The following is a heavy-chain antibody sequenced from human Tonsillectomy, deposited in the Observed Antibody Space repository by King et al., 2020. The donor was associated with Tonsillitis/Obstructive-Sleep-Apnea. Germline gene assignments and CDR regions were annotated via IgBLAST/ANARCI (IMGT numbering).Heavy chain of an antibody. D-gene: IGHD2-2*01. Sequence: VQLQESGPGLVKPSQTLSLTCTVSGGSISSGGYYWSWIRQHPGKGLEWIGYIYYSGSTYYNPSLKSRVTISVDTSKNQFSLKLSSGTAADTAVYYCAREPSYCSSTSCSSRGMDVWGQGTTVTVSS. CDR3: AREPSYCSSTSCSSRGMDV. CDR1: GGSISSGGYY. V-gene: IGHV4-31*03. J-gene: IGHJ6*02. CDR2: IYYSGST.